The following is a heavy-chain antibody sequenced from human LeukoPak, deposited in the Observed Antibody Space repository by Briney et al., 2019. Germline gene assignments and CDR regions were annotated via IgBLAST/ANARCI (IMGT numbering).Heavy chain of an antibody. CDR2: IYYSGST. Sequence: PSETLSLTCTVSGGSISSSSYYWGWIRQPPGKGLEWIGSIYYSGSTYYNPSLKSRVTISVDTSKNQFSLKLSSVTTADTAVYYCARGRTNWNYKNFDYWGQGTLVTVSS. CDR1: GGSISSSSYY. D-gene: IGHD1-7*01. CDR3: ARGRTNWNYKNFDY. V-gene: IGHV4-39*07. J-gene: IGHJ4*02.